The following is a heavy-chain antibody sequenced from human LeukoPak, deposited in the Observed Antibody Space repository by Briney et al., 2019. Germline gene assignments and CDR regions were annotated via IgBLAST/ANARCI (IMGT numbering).Heavy chain of an antibody. Sequence: SETLSLTCTVSGGSISSSSYYWGWIRQPPGKGLEWIGSIYYSGSTNYNPSLKSRVTITVDTSKNQFSLKLSSVTAADTAVYYCARGLWQLPSVPLDYWGQGTLVTVSS. CDR3: ARGLWQLPSVPLDY. CDR1: GGSISSSSYY. D-gene: IGHD2-15*01. V-gene: IGHV4-39*07. CDR2: IYYSGST. J-gene: IGHJ4*02.